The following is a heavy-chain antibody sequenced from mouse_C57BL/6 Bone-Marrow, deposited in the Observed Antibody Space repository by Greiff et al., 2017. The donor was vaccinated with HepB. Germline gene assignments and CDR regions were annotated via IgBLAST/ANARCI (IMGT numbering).Heavy chain of an antibody. CDR3: VRDLSCSSYGTGGWYFDV. CDR1: GFTFNTYA. V-gene: IGHV10-3*01. D-gene: IGHD1-1*01. CDR2: IRSKSSNYAT. Sequence: EVQLVESGGGLVQPKGSLKLSCAASGFTFNTYAMHWVRQAPGKGLEWVARIRSKSSNYATYYADSVKDRFTISRDDSQSMLYLQMNNLKTEDTAMYYCVRDLSCSSYGTGGWYFDVWGTGTTVTVSS. J-gene: IGHJ1*03.